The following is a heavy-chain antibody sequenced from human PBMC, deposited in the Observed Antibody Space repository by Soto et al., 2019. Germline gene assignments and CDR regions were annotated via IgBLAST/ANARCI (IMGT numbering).Heavy chain of an antibody. Sequence: SETLSLTCTVSGGSVSSSSNYWGWIRQPPGKGLEWIGSVHNSGSTYYNPSLKSRVTISVDTSKNQFSLNLSSVTAADTAVYYCARGLSSPSATGIWGQGTLVTVSS. J-gene: IGHJ4*02. V-gene: IGHV4-39*01. CDR1: GGSVSSSSNY. D-gene: IGHD6-6*01. CDR3: ARGLSSPSATGI. CDR2: VHNSGST.